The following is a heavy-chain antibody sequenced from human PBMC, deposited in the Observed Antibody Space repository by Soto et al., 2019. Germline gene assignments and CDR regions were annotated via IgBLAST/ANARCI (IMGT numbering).Heavy chain of an antibody. J-gene: IGHJ4*02. CDR1: GFTFSSYS. D-gene: IGHD2-15*01. Sequence: GGSLRLSCAASGFTFSSYSMNWVRQAPGKGLEWVSYISSSSSTIYYADSVKGRFTISRDNAKNSLYLQMNSLRAEDTAVYYCARSVVVAATPFDYWGQGTLVTVSS. V-gene: IGHV3-48*01. CDR2: ISSSSSTI. CDR3: ARSVVVAATPFDY.